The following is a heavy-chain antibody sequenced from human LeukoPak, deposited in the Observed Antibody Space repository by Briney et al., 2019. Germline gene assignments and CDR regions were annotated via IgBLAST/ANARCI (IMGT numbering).Heavy chain of an antibody. D-gene: IGHD2-21*02. V-gene: IGHV4-31*03. CDR1: GGSVNSGGYY. Sequence: SQTLSLTCTVSGGSVNSGGYYWTWIRQNPGKGLEWIGSIQNSGSTDYNPSLKSRVIILVDTSKNEVSLKLSSVTAADTAVYYCARDSLVKEVTGSRQFDYWGQGTLVTVSS. CDR2: IQNSGST. CDR3: ARDSLVKEVTGSRQFDY. J-gene: IGHJ4*02.